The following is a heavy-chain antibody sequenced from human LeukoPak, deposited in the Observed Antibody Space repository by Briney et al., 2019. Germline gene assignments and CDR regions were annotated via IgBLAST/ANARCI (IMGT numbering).Heavy chain of an antibody. J-gene: IGHJ6*02. CDR1: AFTLVNYG. CDR3: AKERPVFGVAYGMDV. V-gene: IGHV3-30*18. Sequence: GGSLRLSCTASAFTLVNYGMHWVRQAPGKGLEWVAVISYDGSNKYYADSVKGRFTISRDNSKNTLYLQMNSLRTEDTAVYYCAKERPVFGVAYGMDVWGQGTTVTVSS. CDR2: ISYDGSNK. D-gene: IGHD3-3*01.